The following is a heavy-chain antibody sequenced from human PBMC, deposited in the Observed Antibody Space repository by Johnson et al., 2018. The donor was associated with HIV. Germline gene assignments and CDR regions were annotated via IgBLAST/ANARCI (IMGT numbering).Heavy chain of an antibody. Sequence: VQLVESGGGLIQPGGSLRLSCAASGFTVSSNYMSWVRQATGKGLEWVANIRQDGSEKHYVDSVKGRFTISRDNAKNSLYLQMNSLRAEDTALYYCAKVGGYSGYGHLEAFDIWGQGTMVTVSS. CDR2: IRQDGSEK. J-gene: IGHJ3*02. D-gene: IGHD5-12*01. V-gene: IGHV3-7*03. CDR1: GFTVSSNY. CDR3: AKVGGYSGYGHLEAFDI.